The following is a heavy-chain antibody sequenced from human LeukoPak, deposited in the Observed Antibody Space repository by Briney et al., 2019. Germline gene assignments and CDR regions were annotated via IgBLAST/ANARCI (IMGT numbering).Heavy chain of an antibody. CDR1: GYTLTGYY. CDR3: ARYSGSYAGYAFDI. D-gene: IGHD1-26*01. Sequence: GASVKVSCKASGYTLTGYYMHWVRQAPGQGLEWMGWINPNSGGTNYAQKFQGRVTMTRDTSISTAYMELSRLRSDDTAVYYCARYSGSYAGYAFDIWGQGTMVTVSS. J-gene: IGHJ3*02. V-gene: IGHV1-2*02. CDR2: INPNSGGT.